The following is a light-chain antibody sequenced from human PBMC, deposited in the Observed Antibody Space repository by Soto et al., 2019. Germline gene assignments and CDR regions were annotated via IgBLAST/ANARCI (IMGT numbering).Light chain of an antibody. CDR3: QHYGSSPFN. CDR1: QSVSSSY. CDR2: GAS. Sequence: EIVLTQSPGTLSLSPGERATLSCRASQSVSSSYLAWYQQKPGQAPRLLIYGASSRATGIPDRFSGSGSGTDFTLTISRLAPDELALYYWQHYGSSPFNFGQGRRLEIK. V-gene: IGKV3-20*01. J-gene: IGKJ5*01.